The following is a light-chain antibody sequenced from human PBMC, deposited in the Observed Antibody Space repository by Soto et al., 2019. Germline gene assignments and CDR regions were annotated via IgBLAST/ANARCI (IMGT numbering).Light chain of an antibody. J-gene: IGKJ1*01. Sequence: EIVLTQSPATLSLSPWERATLSCRASQSVSSSYIAWYQQKPGQAPRLLIYGASSRATGIPDRFSGSGSGTDFTLTISRLEPEDFAVYYCQQYGSSPRTFGQGTKVDIK. CDR1: QSVSSSY. V-gene: IGKV3-20*01. CDR3: QQYGSSPRT. CDR2: GAS.